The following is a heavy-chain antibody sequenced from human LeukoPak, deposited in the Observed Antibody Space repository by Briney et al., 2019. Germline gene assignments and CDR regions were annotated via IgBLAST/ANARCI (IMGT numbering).Heavy chain of an antibody. V-gene: IGHV4-39*01. CDR2: ILYSGST. CDR1: GGSISSSRHY. CDR3: VRRVAGSGYRDS. J-gene: IGHJ4*02. D-gene: IGHD3-22*01. Sequence: SETLSLTCTVSGGSISSSRHYWGWIRQPPGKGLEWIGNILYSGSTNYNPSLKSRVTISVDTSKNQFSLKLSSVTAVDTADYYCVRRVAGSGYRDSWGQGTLVTVSS.